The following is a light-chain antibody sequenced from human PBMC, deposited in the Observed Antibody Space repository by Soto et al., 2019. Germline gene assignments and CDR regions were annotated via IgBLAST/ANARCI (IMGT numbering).Light chain of an antibody. CDR3: QQFNRYPFT. V-gene: IGKV1-9*01. CDR1: QGISSY. J-gene: IGKJ3*01. CDR2: AAS. Sequence: DVQLTQSPSILSASVGDRVTITCRASQGISSYLAWYQQKPGKAPNLLIYAASTLQSGVPSRFSGSGSGTEFTLTVSSPQPEDSATYYCQQFNRYPFTFGPGTKVDIK.